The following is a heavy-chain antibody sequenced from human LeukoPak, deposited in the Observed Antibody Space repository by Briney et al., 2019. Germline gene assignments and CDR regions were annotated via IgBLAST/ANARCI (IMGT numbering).Heavy chain of an antibody. CDR3: AGGYYYDSSGYFDY. CDR1: GYSISSGYY. J-gene: IGHJ4*02. V-gene: IGHV4-38-2*02. D-gene: IGHD3-22*01. CDR2: IYHSGST. Sequence: SETLSLTCTVSGYSISSGYYWGWIRQPPGKGLEWIGSIYHSGSTYYNPSLKGRVTISVDTSKNRFSLKLSSVTAADTAMYYCAGGYYYDSSGYFDYWGQGTLVTVSS.